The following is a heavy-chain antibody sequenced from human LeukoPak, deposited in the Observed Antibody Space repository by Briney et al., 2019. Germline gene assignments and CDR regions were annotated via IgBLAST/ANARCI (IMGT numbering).Heavy chain of an antibody. CDR3: ARDPGSGYEEHFDY. J-gene: IGHJ4*02. Sequence: GGSLRLSCEVSGFTIRNQWMSWVRQAPGKGLEWVANIKEDGREKYYVDSVKGRFTISRDNGKNSLYLQMNSLRAEDTAVYYCARDPGSGYEEHFDYWGQGTLVTVSS. CDR2: IKEDGREK. V-gene: IGHV3-7*03. D-gene: IGHD5-12*01. CDR1: GFTIRNQW.